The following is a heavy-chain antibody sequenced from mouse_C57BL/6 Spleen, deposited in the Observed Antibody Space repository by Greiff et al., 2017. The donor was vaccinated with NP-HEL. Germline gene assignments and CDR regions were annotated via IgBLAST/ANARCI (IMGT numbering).Heavy chain of an antibody. CDR3: ARDYGSSYEYFEV. CDR1: GFTFSSYA. V-gene: IGHV5-4*01. Sequence: EVQRVESGGGLVKPGGSLKLSCAASGFTFSSYAMSWVRQTPEKRLEWVATISDGGSYTYYPDNVKGRFTISRDNAKNNLYLQMSHLWSEDTAMYYCARDYGSSYEYFEVWGTGTTGTASS. D-gene: IGHD1-1*01. CDR2: ISDGGSYT. J-gene: IGHJ1*03.